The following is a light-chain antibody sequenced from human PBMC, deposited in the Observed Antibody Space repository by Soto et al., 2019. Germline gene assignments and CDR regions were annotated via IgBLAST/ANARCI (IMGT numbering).Light chain of an antibody. CDR3: QKYNSAPWT. V-gene: IGKV1-13*02. CDR2: DAS. J-gene: IGKJ1*01. CDR1: QDISRA. Sequence: AIQLTQSPSSLSASVGDRVTITCRVSQDISRALVWYQQKPGRAPRLLIYDASTLESGVPSRFSGSGSGTDFILTLSSLQPEDFATYYCQKYNSAPWTFGQGTKVEIK.